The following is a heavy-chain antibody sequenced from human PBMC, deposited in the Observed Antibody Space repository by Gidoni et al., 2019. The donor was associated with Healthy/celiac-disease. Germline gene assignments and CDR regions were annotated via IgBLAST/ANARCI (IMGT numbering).Heavy chain of an antibody. J-gene: IGHJ6*03. CDR3: ARRRIAAAGTQGSLYYYMDV. CDR2: IYPGDSDT. Sequence: EVQLVQSGAEVKKPGESLKISCKGSGYSFTSYWIGWVRQMPGKGLEWMGIIYPGDSDTRYRPSFQGQVTIAADKSISTAYLQWSSLKASDTAMYYCARRRIAAAGTQGSLYYYMDVWGKGTTVTVSS. V-gene: IGHV5-51*03. CDR1: GYSFTSYW. D-gene: IGHD6-13*01.